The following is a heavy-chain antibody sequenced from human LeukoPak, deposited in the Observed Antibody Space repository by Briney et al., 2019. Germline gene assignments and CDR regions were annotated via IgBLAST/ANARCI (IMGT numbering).Heavy chain of an antibody. D-gene: IGHD1-26*01. CDR1: GFTFSSYA. CDR2: ISGSGGST. Sequence: GGSLRLSCAASGFTFSSYAMSWVRQAPGKGLEWVSAISGSGGSTYYADSAKGRFTISRDNSKNTLYLQMNSLRAEDTAVYYCAKDLIGSSNFDYWGQGTLVTVSS. V-gene: IGHV3-23*01. J-gene: IGHJ4*02. CDR3: AKDLIGSSNFDY.